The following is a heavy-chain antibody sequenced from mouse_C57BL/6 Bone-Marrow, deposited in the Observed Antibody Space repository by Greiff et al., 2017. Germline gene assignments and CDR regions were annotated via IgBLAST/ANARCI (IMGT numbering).Heavy chain of an antibody. V-gene: IGHV5-9-1*02. CDR2: ISSGGDYI. Sequence: EVKLVESGEGLVKPGGSLKLSCAASGFTFSSYAMSWVRQTPEKRLEWVAYISSGGDYIYYADTVKGRFTISRDNARNTLYLQMSSLKSEDTAMYYCTRGSYYGSSYVRFAYWGQGTLVTVSA. D-gene: IGHD1-1*01. CDR1: GFTFSSYA. CDR3: TRGSYYGSSYVRFAY. J-gene: IGHJ3*01.